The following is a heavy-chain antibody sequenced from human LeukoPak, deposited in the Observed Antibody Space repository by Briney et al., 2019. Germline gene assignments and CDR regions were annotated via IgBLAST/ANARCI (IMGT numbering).Heavy chain of an antibody. V-gene: IGHV1-69*05. D-gene: IGHD2-8*01. CDR2: IIPIFGTA. CDR3: ARTRQAGVWFDP. Sequence: ASVKVSCKASGGTFSSYAISWVRQAPGQGLEWMGGIIPIFGTANYAQKFQGRVTITTDESTSTAYMELSSLRSEDTAVYYCARTRQAGVWFDPWGQGTLVTVSS. CDR1: GGTFSSYA. J-gene: IGHJ5*02.